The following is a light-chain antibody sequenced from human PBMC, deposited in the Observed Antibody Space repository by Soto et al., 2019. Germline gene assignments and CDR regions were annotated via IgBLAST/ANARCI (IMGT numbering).Light chain of an antibody. CDR1: SSDIGRHH. CDR3: GTWDTSLSRV. CDR2: ENT. J-gene: IGLJ1*01. Sequence: QSALTQPPTVSASPGQKVTISCSGSSSDIGRHHVSWYQQFPGTAPRLLIYENTKRPSGIPDRFSGSKSGTSATLGITGLQTWDEADYYCGTWDTSLSRVFGTGTKVTVL. V-gene: IGLV1-51*02.